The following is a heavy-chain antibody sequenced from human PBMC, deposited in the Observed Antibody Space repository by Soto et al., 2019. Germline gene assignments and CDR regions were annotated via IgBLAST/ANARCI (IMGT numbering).Heavy chain of an antibody. D-gene: IGHD3-10*01. CDR1: GYTFTGYY. J-gene: IGHJ4*02. CDR3: GREGGGFGELLYGY. CDR2: INPNSGGT. V-gene: IGHV1-2*02. Sequence: ASVKVSCKASGYTFTGYYMHWVRQAPGQGLEWMGWINPNSGGTNYAQKFQGRVTMTRDTSISTAYMELSRLRSDDTAVYCCGREGGGFGELLYGYWGQGTLVTVSS.